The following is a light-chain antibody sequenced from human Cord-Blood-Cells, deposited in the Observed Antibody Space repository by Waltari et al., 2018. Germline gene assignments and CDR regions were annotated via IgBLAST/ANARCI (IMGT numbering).Light chain of an antibody. CDR3: QQRYSTPYT. CDR1: QSISSY. CDR2: SAS. Sequence: DIQMTQSPSSLPASVGDSGPIPCQASQSISSYLNWYEQKPGKAPKPLSFSASSLQSGVPSRFSGSRSETDATLTISSQQPEDFATYCCQQRYSTPYTFGQGTKLEIK. V-gene: IGKV1-39*01. J-gene: IGKJ2*01.